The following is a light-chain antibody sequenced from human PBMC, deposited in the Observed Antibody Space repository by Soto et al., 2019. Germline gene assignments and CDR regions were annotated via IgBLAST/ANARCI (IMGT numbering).Light chain of an antibody. J-gene: IGLJ2*01. V-gene: IGLV2-8*01. CDR3: TLNACSNDLV. CDR1: SSDVGGYNY. Sequence: QSALTRPPSASGSPGQSVTISCTGTSSDVGGYNYVSWYQQHPGKAPKLMIYEVSKRPSGVPNRFSGSKSGNTASLTVSGLRAEDEADYYCTLNACSNDLVCGGGTKGTV. CDR2: EVS.